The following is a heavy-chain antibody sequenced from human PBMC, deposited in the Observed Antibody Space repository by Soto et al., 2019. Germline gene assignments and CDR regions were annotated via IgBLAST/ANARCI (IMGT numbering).Heavy chain of an antibody. CDR2: IYYSGST. V-gene: IGHV4-59*08. CDR1: GGSISSYY. CDR3: ARRAGYDSSGYYLSEAAYYFDY. D-gene: IGHD3-22*01. Sequence: SETLSLTCTVSGGSISSYYWSWIRQPPGKGLEWIGYIYYSGSTNYNPSLKSRVTISVDTSKNQFSLKLSSVTAADTAVYYCARRAGYDSSGYYLSEAAYYFDYWGQGTLVTVSS. J-gene: IGHJ4*02.